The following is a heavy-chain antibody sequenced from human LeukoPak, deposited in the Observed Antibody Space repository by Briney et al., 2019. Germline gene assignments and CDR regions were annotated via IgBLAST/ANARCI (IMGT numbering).Heavy chain of an antibody. V-gene: IGHV3-66*02. CDR1: GFTISRNY. J-gene: IGHJ4*02. CDR3: ARSWDARLNFDY. D-gene: IGHD1-26*01. Sequence: GGSLRLSCAASGFTISRNYMKWVRQAPGKGLEWVAVIYSGGTTYYADSVKGRFTISRDNSKNTLYLQMDSLRVEDTAVYYCARSWDARLNFDYWGQGTLVTVSS. CDR2: IYSGGTT.